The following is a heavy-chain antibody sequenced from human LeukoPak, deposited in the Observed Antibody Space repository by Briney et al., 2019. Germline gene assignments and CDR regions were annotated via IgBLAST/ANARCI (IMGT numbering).Heavy chain of an antibody. CDR2: IYYSGST. CDR1: DGSISSSGYY. J-gene: IGHJ4*02. Sequence: SETLSLTCTVSDGSISSSGYYWGWIRQPPGKGLEWIGSIYYSGSTYYNPSVKSRVTIFVDTSKNQFSLKLSSVTAADTAVYYCARGPNLYYYDSSGSDFDYWGQGTLVTVSS. CDR3: ARGPNLYYYDSSGSDFDY. V-gene: IGHV4-39*07. D-gene: IGHD3-22*01.